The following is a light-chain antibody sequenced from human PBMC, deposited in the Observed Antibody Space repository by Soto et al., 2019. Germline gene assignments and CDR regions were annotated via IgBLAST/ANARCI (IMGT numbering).Light chain of an antibody. J-gene: IGKJ2*01. V-gene: IGKV3-20*01. CDR1: QTVTNNY. Sequence: IVLTQSPGTLSLSPGESATLSCRASQTVTNNYLAWYQQKPGQAPRLLIYGVSSRATDIPVRFIGSGSGTDFTLTINRREPEDVAVYYCQQYGTSRGTFGQGTKVEI. CDR2: GVS. CDR3: QQYGTSRGT.